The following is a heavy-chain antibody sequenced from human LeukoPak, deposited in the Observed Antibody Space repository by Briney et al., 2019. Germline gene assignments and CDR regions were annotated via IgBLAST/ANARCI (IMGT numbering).Heavy chain of an antibody. D-gene: IGHD2-21*02. CDR1: GFTFSSYA. CDR3: AKDWAGTSGGGDCLNY. V-gene: IGHV3-23*01. CDR2: ITGSGDTT. Sequence: GGSLTLSCAASGFTFSSYAMTWVRQAPGKGLEGVSSITGSGDTTYYADSVKGRFTVSRDNSKNTMYLQMSSLRAEDAALYYFAKDWAGTSGGGDCLNYWGQGTLVTVSS. J-gene: IGHJ4*02.